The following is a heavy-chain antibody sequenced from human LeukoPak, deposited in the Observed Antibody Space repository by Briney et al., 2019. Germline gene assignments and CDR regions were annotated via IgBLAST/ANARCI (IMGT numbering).Heavy chain of an antibody. V-gene: IGHV4-61*08. J-gene: IGHJ4*02. D-gene: IGHD3-3*01. CDR2: IYYSGST. Sequence: SQTLSLTCAVSGASISSGDYYWSWIRQPPGKGLEWIGYIYYSGSTNYNPSLKSRVTISVDTSKNQFSLKLSSVTAADTAVYYCARGSFWSGYYNDYWGQGTLVTVSS. CDR1: GASISSGDYY. CDR3: ARGSFWSGYYNDY.